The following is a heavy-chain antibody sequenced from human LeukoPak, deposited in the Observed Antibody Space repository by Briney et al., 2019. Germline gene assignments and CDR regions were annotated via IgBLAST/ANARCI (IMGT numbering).Heavy chain of an antibody. J-gene: IGHJ4*02. V-gene: IGHV1-3*01. Sequence: GASVKVSCKAPGYTFTSYAMHWVRQAPGQRLEWMGWINAGNGNTKYSQKFQGRVTITRDTSASTAYMELSSLRSEDTAVYYCARDWASTAMVTVLYYFDYWGQGTLVTVSS. CDR2: INAGNGNT. CDR1: GYTFTSYA. CDR3: ARDWASTAMVTVLYYFDY. D-gene: IGHD5-18*01.